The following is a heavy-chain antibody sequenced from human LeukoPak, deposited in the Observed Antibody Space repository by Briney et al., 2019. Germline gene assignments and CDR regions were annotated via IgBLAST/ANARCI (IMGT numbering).Heavy chain of an antibody. CDR3: VRWGVEAGMDY. CDR2: ISSSSSYI. Sequence: PGGSLRLSRAASGFTFSSYSMNWVRQAPGKGLEWVSSISSSSSYIYYADSVKGRFTISRDNVKKSMFLQMNSLRGDETAVYICVRWGVEAGMDYWGQGTLVTVSS. D-gene: IGHD6-19*01. CDR1: GFTFSSYS. J-gene: IGHJ4*02. V-gene: IGHV3-21*01.